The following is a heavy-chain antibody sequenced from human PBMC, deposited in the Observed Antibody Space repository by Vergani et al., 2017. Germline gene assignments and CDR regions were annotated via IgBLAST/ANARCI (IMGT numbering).Heavy chain of an antibody. V-gene: IGHV3-64D*06. D-gene: IGHD3-3*01. CDR2: ISSNGGST. CDR1: GFTFSSYA. Sequence: EVQLVESGGGLVQPGGSLRLSCSASGFTFSSYAMHWVRQAPGKGLEYVSAISSNGGSTYYADSVKGRFTISRDNSKNTLYLQMSSLRAEDTAVYYCARDSRRFWSGYLFENWFDPWGQGTLVTVSS. CDR3: ARDSRRFWSGYLFENWFDP. J-gene: IGHJ5*02.